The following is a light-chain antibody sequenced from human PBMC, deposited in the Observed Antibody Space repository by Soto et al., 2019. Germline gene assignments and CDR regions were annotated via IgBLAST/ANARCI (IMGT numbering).Light chain of an antibody. CDR2: AAS. V-gene: IGKV1-6*01. Sequence: MTMSPASLCAYKGEKIIITCLASRDVGSYVSWYQQKPGQAPKLLIYAASNLYTGVPSRFSGSRSGTEFTLTISSLQPDDFASYYCLHDYCHPWPFGQGSKVAI. J-gene: IGKJ1*01. CDR3: LHDYCHPWP. CDR1: RDVGSY.